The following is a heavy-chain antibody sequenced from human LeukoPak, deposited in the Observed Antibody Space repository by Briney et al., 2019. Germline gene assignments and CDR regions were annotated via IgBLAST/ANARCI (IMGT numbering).Heavy chain of an antibody. V-gene: IGHV4-34*01. D-gene: IGHD3-10*01. CDR2: INHSGST. Sequence: PSETLSLTCAVYGGSFSGYYWSWIRQPPGKGLEWIGEINHSGSTNYNPSLKSRVTISVDTSQNQFSLKLSSVTAADTAVYYCARVSGFTVVRVAKPGTFDIWGQGTMVTVSS. CDR3: ARVSGFTVVRVAKPGTFDI. CDR1: GGSFSGYY. J-gene: IGHJ3*02.